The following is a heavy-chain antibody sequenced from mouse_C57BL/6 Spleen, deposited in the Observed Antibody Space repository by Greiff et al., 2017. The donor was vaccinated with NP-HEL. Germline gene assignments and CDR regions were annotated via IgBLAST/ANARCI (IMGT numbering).Heavy chain of an antibody. CDR2: INPYNGGT. CDR3: ASRGAHGYFDY. CDR1: GYTFTDYY. D-gene: IGHD1-3*01. V-gene: IGHV1-19*01. J-gene: IGHJ2*01. Sequence: VQLKESGPVLVKPGASVKMSCKASGYTFTDYYMNWVKQSHGKSLEWIGVINPYNGGTSYNQKFKGKATLTVDKSSSTAYMELNSLTSEDSAVYYFASRGAHGYFDYWGQGTTLTVSS.